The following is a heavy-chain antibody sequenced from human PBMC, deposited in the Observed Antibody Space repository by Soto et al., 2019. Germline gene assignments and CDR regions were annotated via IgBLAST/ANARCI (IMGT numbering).Heavy chain of an antibody. J-gene: IGHJ3*01. CDR3: ARDRVGLVPAAHDAFDL. CDR2: IIPIFGTA. D-gene: IGHD2-2*01. CDR1: GGTFSSYA. V-gene: IGHV1-69*12. Sequence: QVQLVQSGAEVKKPGSSVKVSCKASGGTFSSYAISWVRQAPGQGLEWMGGIIPIFGTANYAQKFQGRVTITADESTSTAYMELSRLRSEDTAVYYCARDRVGLVPAAHDAFDLWGQGTMVTVSS.